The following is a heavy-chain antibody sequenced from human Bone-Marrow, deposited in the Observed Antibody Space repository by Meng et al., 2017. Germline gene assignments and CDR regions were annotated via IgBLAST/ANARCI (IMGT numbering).Heavy chain of an antibody. CDR2: IYPGDSDT. J-gene: IGHJ1*01. D-gene: IGHD6-19*01. Sequence: GESLKISCQGFEYSFTSYFIAWVRQRPGKGLERMGSIYPGDSDTRYSPSFQGQVTISVDKSINTAYLQWGSLKASDSGMYFCARVGTTFSSAFPHWGQGTLVTVSS. V-gene: IGHV5-51*01. CDR1: EYSFTSYF. CDR3: ARVGTTFSSAFPH.